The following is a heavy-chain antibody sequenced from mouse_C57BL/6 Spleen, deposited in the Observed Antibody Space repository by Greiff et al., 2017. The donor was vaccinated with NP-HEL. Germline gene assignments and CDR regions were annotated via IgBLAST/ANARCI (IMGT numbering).Heavy chain of an antibody. CDR3: ARLNSNYDAMDY. CDR2: IYPGSGNT. J-gene: IGHJ4*01. CDR1: GYTFTDYY. D-gene: IGHD2-5*01. V-gene: IGHV1-76*01. Sequence: QVQLQQSGAELVRPGASVKLSCKASGYTFTDYYINWVKQRPGQGLEWIARIYPGSGNTYYNEKFKGKATLTAEKSSSTAYMQLSSLTSEDSAVYFCARLNSNYDAMDYWGQGTSVTVSS.